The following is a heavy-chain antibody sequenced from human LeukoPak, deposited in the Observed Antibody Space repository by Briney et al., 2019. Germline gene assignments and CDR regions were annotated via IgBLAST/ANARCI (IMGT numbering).Heavy chain of an antibody. D-gene: IGHD1-26*01. CDR1: GFTFSNYA. Sequence: GGSLRLSCAASGFTFSNYAMQWVRQAPGKGLEWLAVISSAGSNKYYTDPVKGRFTISRDNSKNTLDLQMNSLRVEDTAVYYCAREAYSGSYFDYWGQGTLVTVSS. V-gene: IGHV3-30*04. CDR3: AREAYSGSYFDY. CDR2: ISSAGSNK. J-gene: IGHJ4*02.